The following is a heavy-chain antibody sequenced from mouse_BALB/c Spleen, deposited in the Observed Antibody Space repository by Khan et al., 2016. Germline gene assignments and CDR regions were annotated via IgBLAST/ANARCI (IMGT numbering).Heavy chain of an antibody. D-gene: IGHD1-1*01. V-gene: IGHV1-87*01. CDR3: ASYYGSSYDYFAY. CDR1: GYTFTSYW. CDR2: IYPGDGDT. J-gene: IGHJ2*01. Sequence: VQLQESGAELARPGASVKLSCKASGYTFTSYWMQWVKQRPGQGLEWIGAIYPGDGDTRYTQKLKGKATLTADKSSSTAYMQLRSLASEASAVYYCASYYGSSYDYFAYWGQGTTLTVSS.